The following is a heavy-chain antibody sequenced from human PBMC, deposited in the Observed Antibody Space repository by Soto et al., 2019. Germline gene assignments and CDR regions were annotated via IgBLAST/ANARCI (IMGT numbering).Heavy chain of an antibody. D-gene: IGHD2-2*02. J-gene: IGHJ6*02. CDR3: AIGLGYCSSTSCYSYYYYGMDV. CDR1: GFTFSSYA. Sequence: GGSLRLSCAASGFTFSSYAMSWVRQAPGKGLEWVSAISGSGGSTYYADSVKGRFTISRDNSKNTLYLQMNSLRAEDTAVYYCAIGLGYCSSTSCYSYYYYGMDVWGQGTTVTVSS. V-gene: IGHV3-23*01. CDR2: ISGSGGST.